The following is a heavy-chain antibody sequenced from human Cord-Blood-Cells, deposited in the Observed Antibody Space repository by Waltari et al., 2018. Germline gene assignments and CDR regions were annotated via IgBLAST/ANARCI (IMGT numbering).Heavy chain of an antibody. CDR1: GYTSTSYA. Sequence: QVQLVQSGAEVKKPGASVKVSCKAAGYTSTSYAMHLVRQAPGQRLEWMGWINAGNGNTKYSQKFQGRVTITRDTSASTAYMELSSLRSEDTAVYYCARSKGATSFDYWGQGTLVTVSS. CDR2: INAGNGNT. J-gene: IGHJ4*02. CDR3: ARSKGATSFDY. D-gene: IGHD1-26*01. V-gene: IGHV1-3*01.